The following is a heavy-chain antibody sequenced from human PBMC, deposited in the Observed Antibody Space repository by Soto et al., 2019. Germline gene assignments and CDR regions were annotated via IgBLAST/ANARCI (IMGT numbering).Heavy chain of an antibody. CDR2: IKSKTDGGTT. CDR1: GFTFSNAW. D-gene: IGHD2-15*01. J-gene: IGHJ4*02. CDR3: TTDPDIVVVVAATRMPDVDY. V-gene: IGHV3-15*07. Sequence: GGSLRLSCAASGFTFSNAWMNWVRQAPGKGLEWVGRIKSKTDGGTTDYAAPVKGRFTISRDDSKNTLYLQMNSLKTEDTAVYYCTTDPDIVVVVAATRMPDVDYWGQGTLVTVSS.